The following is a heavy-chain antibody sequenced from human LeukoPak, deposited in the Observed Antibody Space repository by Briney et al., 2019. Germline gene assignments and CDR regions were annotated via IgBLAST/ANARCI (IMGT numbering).Heavy chain of an antibody. Sequence: ASVKVSCKASGYTFTSYDINWVRQATGQGLEWMGWMNPNSGNTGYAQRFQGRVTITWNTSISTAYMELSSLRSEDTAVYYCARNRFGAYEGYFDYWGPGTLVTVSS. CDR2: MNPNSGNT. J-gene: IGHJ4*02. CDR1: GYTFTSYD. V-gene: IGHV1-8*01. CDR3: ARNRFGAYEGYFDY. D-gene: IGHD3-16*01.